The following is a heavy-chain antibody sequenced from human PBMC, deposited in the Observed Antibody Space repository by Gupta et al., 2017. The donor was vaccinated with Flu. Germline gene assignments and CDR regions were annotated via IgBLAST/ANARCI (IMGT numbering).Heavy chain of an antibody. CDR1: GFTFSSYG. CDR3: ARSLPVDTAMVGVPTQSELIDY. V-gene: IGHV3-33*01. D-gene: IGHD5-18*01. CDR2: IWYDGSNK. J-gene: IGHJ4*02. Sequence: QVQLVESGGGVVQPGRSLRLSCAASGFTFSSYGMHWVRQAPGKGLGWVAVIWYDGSNKYYADSVKGRFTISRDNSKNTLYLQMNSLRAEDTAVYYCARSLPVDTAMVGVPTQSELIDYWGQGTLVTVSS.